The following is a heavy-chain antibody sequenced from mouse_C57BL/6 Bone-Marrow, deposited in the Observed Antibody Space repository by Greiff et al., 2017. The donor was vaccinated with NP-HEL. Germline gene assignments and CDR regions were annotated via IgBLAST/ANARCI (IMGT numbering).Heavy chain of an antibody. CDR1: GFSFNTYA. CDR3: VRLSLGYFDV. Sequence: EVKLVESGGGLVQPKGSLKLSCAASGFSFNTYAMNWVRQAPGKGLEWVARIRSKSNNYATYYADSVKDRFTISRDDSESMLYLQMNNLKTEDTAMYYCVRLSLGYFDVWGTGTTVTVSS. J-gene: IGHJ1*03. CDR2: IRSKSNNYAT. V-gene: IGHV10-1*01.